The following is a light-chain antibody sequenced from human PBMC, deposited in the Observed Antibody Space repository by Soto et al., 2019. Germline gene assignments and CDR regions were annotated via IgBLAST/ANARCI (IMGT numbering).Light chain of an antibody. CDR1: QTIDSW. CDR2: KAS. J-gene: IGKJ1*01. V-gene: IGKV1-5*03. CDR3: QQYHIYSGT. Sequence: DIQMTQSPSTLSASVGDRVTITCRASQTIDSWLAWYQQRPGKPPNLLIYKASTLASGVPSRFSGSGSGTECTLTINSLQPDDVATYYCQQYHIYSGTLGQGTKVDIK.